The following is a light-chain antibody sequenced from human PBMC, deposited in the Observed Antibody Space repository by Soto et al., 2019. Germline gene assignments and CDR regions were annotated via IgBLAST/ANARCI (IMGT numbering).Light chain of an antibody. Sequence: EIVLTQSPGTLSLSPGDRATLSCRASQTVSSNYLAWYQHRPGQAPRLLIYGASSRATDIPDRFSGSGSGTDFTLTISRLEPEDFAVYSCQQYGSSPLTFGGGTKVDIK. CDR1: QTVSSNY. CDR2: GAS. CDR3: QQYGSSPLT. V-gene: IGKV3-20*01. J-gene: IGKJ4*01.